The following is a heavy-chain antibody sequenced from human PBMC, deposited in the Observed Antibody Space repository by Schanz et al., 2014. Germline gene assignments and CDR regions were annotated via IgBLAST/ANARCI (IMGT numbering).Heavy chain of an antibody. J-gene: IGHJ6*02. CDR3: AKSQYYGSGSYSDYYGVDV. CDR1: GFTLTSYA. D-gene: IGHD3-10*01. CDR2: ISGSGGST. Sequence: EVQVVESGGGLVQPGGSLRLSCEASGFTLTSYALTWVRQAPGKGLEWVAGISGSGGSTYYADSVKGRFTISRDNSKNTLYLQMNSLRAEDTAVYFCAKSQYYGSGSYSDYYGVDVWGQGTTVTVSS. V-gene: IGHV3-23*04.